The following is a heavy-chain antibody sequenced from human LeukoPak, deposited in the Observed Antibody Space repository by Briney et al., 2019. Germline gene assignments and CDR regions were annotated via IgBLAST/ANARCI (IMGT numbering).Heavy chain of an antibody. CDR2: IYYSWST. D-gene: IGHD5-24*01. J-gene: IGHJ4*02. V-gene: IGHV4-59*01. CDR1: GGPISRYY. CDR3: ARVTGDGYNLPFDH. Sequence: SETLSLTCTVSGGPISRYYWRWIRHPPGKGLVWLGYIYYSWSTNYNPSLKSRVTISVDTSKNQFSLKLSSVTAADTAVYYCARVTGDGYNLPFDHWGQGTLVTVSS.